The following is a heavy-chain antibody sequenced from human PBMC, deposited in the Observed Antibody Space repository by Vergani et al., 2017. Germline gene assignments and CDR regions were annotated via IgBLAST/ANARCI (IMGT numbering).Heavy chain of an antibody. V-gene: IGHV4-59*01. Sequence: QVQLQESGPGLVKPSETLSLTCTVSGGSLSSYYWSWIRQPPGKGLGWIGYIYYSGSTNYNPSLKCRVTISVDTSKNQFSLKLSSVTAADTAVYYCARVGGYCSSTSCYPIFDYWGQGTLVTVSS. CDR2: IYYSGST. J-gene: IGHJ4*02. CDR1: GGSLSSYY. D-gene: IGHD2-2*01. CDR3: ARVGGYCSSTSCYPIFDY.